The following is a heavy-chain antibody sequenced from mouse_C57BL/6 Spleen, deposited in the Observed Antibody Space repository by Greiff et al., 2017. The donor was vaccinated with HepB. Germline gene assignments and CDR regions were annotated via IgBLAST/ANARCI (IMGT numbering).Heavy chain of an antibody. CDR3: GGSYDYEGTWFAY. J-gene: IGHJ3*01. CDR2: INPSTGGT. Sequence: VQLQQSGPELVKPGASVKISCKASGYSFTGYYMNWVKQSPEKSLEWIGEINPSTGGTTYNQKFKAKATLTVDKSSSTAYMQLKSLTSEDSAVYYCGGSYDYEGTWFAYWGQGTLVTVSA. V-gene: IGHV1-42*01. D-gene: IGHD2-4*01. CDR1: GYSFTGYY.